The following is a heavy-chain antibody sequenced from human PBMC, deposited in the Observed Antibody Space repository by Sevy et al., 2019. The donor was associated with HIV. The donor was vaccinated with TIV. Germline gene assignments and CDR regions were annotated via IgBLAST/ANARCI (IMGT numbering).Heavy chain of an antibody. D-gene: IGHD3-10*01. CDR3: ARDDTASYLPVS. V-gene: IGHV3-48*02. CDR1: GFTFSDYS. CDR2: ISRSSTTR. J-gene: IGHJ4*02. Sequence: GSLRLSCAASGFTFSDYSLNWVRQAPGKGLEWVSYISRSSTTRHYADSVRGRFTISRDDAKNSLYLQMSSLRDEDTAVYYCARDDTASYLPVSWGQGTLVTVSS.